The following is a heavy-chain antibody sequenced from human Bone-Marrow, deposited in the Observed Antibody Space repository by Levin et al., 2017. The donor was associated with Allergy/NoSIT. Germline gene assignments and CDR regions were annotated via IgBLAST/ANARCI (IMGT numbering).Heavy chain of an antibody. Sequence: PGESLKISCAVSGFTFNTYAMHWVRQAPGKGLEWVSFIDASGGSTYYADSVKGRFTVSRDNSKNTLYLQMNSLRAEDTASYYCARRGEYSDGEVDYWGQGTLVTVSS. CDR1: GFTFNTYA. J-gene: IGHJ4*02. CDR3: ARRGEYSDGEVDY. V-gene: IGHV3-23*01. D-gene: IGHD4-17*01. CDR2: IDASGGST.